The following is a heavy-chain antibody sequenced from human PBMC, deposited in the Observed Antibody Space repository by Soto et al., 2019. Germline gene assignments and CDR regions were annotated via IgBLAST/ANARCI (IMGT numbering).Heavy chain of an antibody. V-gene: IGHV4-31*03. J-gene: IGHJ4*02. CDR3: ARGKGYSYGPYYFDY. CDR2: IYYSGST. D-gene: IGHD5-18*01. Sequence: PSETLSLTCTVSGGSISSEGYYWSWFRQPPGKGLEWIGDIYYSGSTYYNPSLKSRVTMSGDTSKNQFSLKLSSVTAADTAVYYCARGKGYSYGPYYFDYWGQGTLVTVS. CDR1: GGSISSEGYY.